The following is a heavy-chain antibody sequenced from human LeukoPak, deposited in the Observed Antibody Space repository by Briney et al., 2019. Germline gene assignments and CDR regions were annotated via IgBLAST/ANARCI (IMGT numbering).Heavy chain of an antibody. V-gene: IGHV3-21*01. J-gene: IGHJ6*03. D-gene: IGHD3-10*01. CDR1: GFTVSNSY. CDR3: ARDRDYYYYMDV. CDR2: ISSSSSYI. Sequence: GGSLRLSCAASGFTVSNSYMNWVRQAPGKGLEWVSSISSSSSYIYYADSVKGRFTISRDNAKNSLYLQMNSLRAEDTAVYYCARDRDYYYYMDVWGKGTTVTVSS.